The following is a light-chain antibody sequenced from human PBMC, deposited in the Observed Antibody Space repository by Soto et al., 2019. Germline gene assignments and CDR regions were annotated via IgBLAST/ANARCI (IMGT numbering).Light chain of an antibody. Sequence: QPVLTQSPSASASLGASVKLTCTLSSGHSNYAIAWHQQQPEKGPRYVMKVNSDGSHYKGDGIPDRFSGSSSGAERYLTISSLQSEEEADYYCQTWGTGIWVFGGGTKLTVL. V-gene: IGLV4-69*01. CDR3: QTWGTGIWV. J-gene: IGLJ3*02. CDR1: SGHSNYA. CDR2: VNSDGSH.